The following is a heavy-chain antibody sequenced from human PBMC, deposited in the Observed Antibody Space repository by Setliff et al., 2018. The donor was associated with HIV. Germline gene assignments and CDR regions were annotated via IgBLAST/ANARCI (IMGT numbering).Heavy chain of an antibody. CDR2: MFRTGTS. V-gene: IGHV4-38-2*01. J-gene: IGHJ3*01. D-gene: IGHD3-22*01. Sequence: SETLSLTCAVSGYSIRSGYYWGWIRQSPGKGLEWIGTMFRTGTSYYNPSLTSRVTISQDTSKNQFSLELNSVTAADTAMYYCARRGDSSGYYDAFDVWGQGTKVTVSS. CDR3: ARRGDSSGYYDAFDV. CDR1: GYSIRSGYY.